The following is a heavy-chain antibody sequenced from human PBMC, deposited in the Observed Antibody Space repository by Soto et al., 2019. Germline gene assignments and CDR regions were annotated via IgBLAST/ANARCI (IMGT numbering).Heavy chain of an antibody. D-gene: IGHD2-8*01. CDR1: GGSFSGYY. Sequence: PSETLSLTCAVYGGSFSGYYWSWIRQPPGKGLEWIGEINHSGSTNYNPSLKSRVTISVDTSKNQFSLKLSSVTAADTAVYYCARGGMGYYNYYGMDVWGQGTTVTVSS. J-gene: IGHJ6*02. CDR3: ARGGMGYYNYYGMDV. V-gene: IGHV4-34*01. CDR2: INHSGST.